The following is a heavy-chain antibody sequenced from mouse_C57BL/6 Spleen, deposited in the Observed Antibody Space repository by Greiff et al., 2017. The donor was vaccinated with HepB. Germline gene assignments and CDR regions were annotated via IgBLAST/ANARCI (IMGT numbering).Heavy chain of an antibody. J-gene: IGHJ4*01. CDR2: IYPSDSET. CDR3: AREGKLYYAMDY. V-gene: IGHV1-61*01. CDR1: GYTFTSYW. Sequence: VQLQQPGAELVRPGSSVKLSCKASGYTFTSYWMDWVKQRPGQGLEWIGNIYPSDSETHYNQKFKDKATLTVDKSSSTAYMQLSSLTSEDSAVYYCAREGKLYYAMDYWGQGTSVTVSS.